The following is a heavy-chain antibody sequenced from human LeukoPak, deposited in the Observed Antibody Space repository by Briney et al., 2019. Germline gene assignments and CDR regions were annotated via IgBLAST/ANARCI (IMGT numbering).Heavy chain of an antibody. Sequence: PSETLSLTCTVSGGSISSYYWSWIRQPPGKGLEWIGYIYYSGGTNYNPSLKSRVTISVDTSKNQFSLKLSSVTAADTAVYYCASSYSGYLNYWGQGTLVTVSS. V-gene: IGHV4-59*08. CDR2: IYYSGGT. D-gene: IGHD5-12*01. J-gene: IGHJ4*02. CDR1: GGSISSYY. CDR3: ASSYSGYLNY.